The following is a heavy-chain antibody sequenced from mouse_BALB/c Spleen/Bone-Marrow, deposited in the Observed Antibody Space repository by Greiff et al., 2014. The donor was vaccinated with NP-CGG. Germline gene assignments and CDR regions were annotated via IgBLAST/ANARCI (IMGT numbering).Heavy chain of an antibody. Sequence: EVQLQQSGAELVKPGASVKLSCTASGFNIKDTYMHWVKQRPEQGLEWIGMIDPANGNTKYDPKFQGKATITADTSSNTAYLQLSSLTSEDTAVYHCASYYYGSSSFAYWGQGTLVTVSA. CDR2: IDPANGNT. V-gene: IGHV14-3*02. CDR3: ASYYYGSSSFAY. CDR1: GFNIKDTY. J-gene: IGHJ3*01. D-gene: IGHD1-1*01.